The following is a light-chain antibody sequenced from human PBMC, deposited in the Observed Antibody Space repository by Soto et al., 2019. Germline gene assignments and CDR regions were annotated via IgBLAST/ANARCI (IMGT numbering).Light chain of an antibody. CDR3: QQYNSYSLT. V-gene: IGKV3-15*01. J-gene: IGKJ4*01. Sequence: EIMMTQSPVTLSVSPGERATLSCRASQSVSSNLAWYQQKPGQAPRLLIYGASTRATGIPARFSGSGSGTEFTLTISSLQPDDFATYYCQQYNSYSLTFGGGTKVDIK. CDR1: QSVSSN. CDR2: GAS.